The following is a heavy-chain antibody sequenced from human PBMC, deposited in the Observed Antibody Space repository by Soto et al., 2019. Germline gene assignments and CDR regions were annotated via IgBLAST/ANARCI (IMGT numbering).Heavy chain of an antibody. CDR1: GGTFNSYD. V-gene: IGHV1-69*01. CDR2: IIPIVETP. D-gene: IGHD3-22*01. J-gene: IGHJ5*02. Sequence: QVQLVQSGAEVKKPGSSMKVSCKASGGTFNSYDINWVRQAPGQGLEWMGGIIPIVETPKYAQKFQGRGTITAAESTNTVYMELSSLRYEDTAMYYCARLSRPNYYDTSGFFKDNWFDPWGQGTLVTVSS. CDR3: ARLSRPNYYDTSGFFKDNWFDP.